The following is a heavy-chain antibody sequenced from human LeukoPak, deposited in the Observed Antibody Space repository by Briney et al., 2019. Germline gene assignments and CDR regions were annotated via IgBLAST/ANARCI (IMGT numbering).Heavy chain of an antibody. CDR3: ARVASSGWYFTRAKYYFDY. V-gene: IGHV4-61*02. Sequence: SETLSLTCTVSGGSISSGSYYWSWIRQPAVKGLEWIGRVYSSGTTNYNPSLKSRVTISVDTSKNQFSLKLSSVTAADTAVYFCARVASSGWYFTRAKYYFDYWGQGTLVTVSS. D-gene: IGHD6-19*01. CDR1: GGSISSGSYY. J-gene: IGHJ4*02. CDR2: VYSSGTT.